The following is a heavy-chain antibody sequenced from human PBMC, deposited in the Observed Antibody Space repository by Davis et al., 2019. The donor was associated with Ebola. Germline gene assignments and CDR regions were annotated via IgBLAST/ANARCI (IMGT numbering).Heavy chain of an antibody. Sequence: GESLKISCAASGFTFSSYWMSWVRQAPGKGLEWVANIKQDGSEKYYVDSVKGRFTISRDNAKNSLYLQMNSLRAEDTAVYYCARGGGYSYGMFDYWGQGTLVTVSS. CDR1: GFTFSSYW. D-gene: IGHD5-18*01. CDR2: IKQDGSEK. J-gene: IGHJ4*02. V-gene: IGHV3-7*01. CDR3: ARGGGYSYGMFDY.